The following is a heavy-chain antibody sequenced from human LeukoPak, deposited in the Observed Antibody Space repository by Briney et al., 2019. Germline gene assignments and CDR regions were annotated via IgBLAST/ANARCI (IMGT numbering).Heavy chain of an antibody. CDR2: IIPIFGTA. D-gene: IGHD2-15*01. Sequence: ASVKVSCKASGGTFSSYAISWVRQAPGQGLEWMGGIIPIFGTANYAQKFQGRVTITTDESTSTAYMELSSRRSEDTAVYYCAREVVVVVAAMRNGNWFDPWGQGTLVTVSS. J-gene: IGHJ5*02. CDR3: AREVVVVVAAMRNGNWFDP. V-gene: IGHV1-69*05. CDR1: GGTFSSYA.